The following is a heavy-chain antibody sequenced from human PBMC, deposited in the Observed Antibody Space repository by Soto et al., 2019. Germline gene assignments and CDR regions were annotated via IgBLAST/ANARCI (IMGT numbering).Heavy chain of an antibody. V-gene: IGHV4-34*01. CDR2: ITHAGTT. D-gene: IGHD3-10*01. Sequence: SETLSLTCAVYGGSFSGYYWTWIRQPPGKGLEWIGAITHAGTTSYNPSLKSRVTVSVDTSKNQFSLNLTSVTAADTALYYCSRGRSYYGAGSLNWFDPWGQGTQVT. CDR3: SRGRSYYGAGSLNWFDP. CDR1: GGSFSGYY. J-gene: IGHJ5*02.